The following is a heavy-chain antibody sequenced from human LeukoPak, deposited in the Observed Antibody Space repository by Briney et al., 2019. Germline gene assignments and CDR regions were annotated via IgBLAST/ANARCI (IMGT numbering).Heavy chain of an antibody. Sequence: ASVKVSCKASGYTFTGYYMHWVRQAPGQGLEWMGWIKPNSGGTNYAQKFQGRVTMTRDTSISTAYMELSRLRSDDTAVYYCARDPNYDFWSGYPKSSYYFDYWGQGTLVTVSS. V-gene: IGHV1-2*02. CDR3: ARDPNYDFWSGYPKSSYYFDY. D-gene: IGHD3-3*01. CDR1: GYTFTGYY. CDR2: IKPNSGGT. J-gene: IGHJ4*02.